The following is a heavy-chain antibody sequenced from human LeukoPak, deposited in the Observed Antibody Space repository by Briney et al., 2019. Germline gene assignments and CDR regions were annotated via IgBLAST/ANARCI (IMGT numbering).Heavy chain of an antibody. J-gene: IGHJ6*02. Sequence: GGSLRLSCAASGFTFRNYWMIWVRQAPGKGLEWLGNIKGDGSEKRYADSVKGRFTISRDNAKSSLYLQMNSLRTEDTAVYYCARDPYSRSWSYGMDVWGQGTTVTVSS. CDR2: IKGDGSEK. V-gene: IGHV3-7*05. CDR1: GFTFRNYW. D-gene: IGHD6-13*01. CDR3: ARDPYSRSWSYGMDV.